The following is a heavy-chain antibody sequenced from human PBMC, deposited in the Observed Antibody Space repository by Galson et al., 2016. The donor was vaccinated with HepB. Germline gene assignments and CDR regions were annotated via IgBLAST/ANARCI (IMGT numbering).Heavy chain of an antibody. D-gene: IGHD3-10*01. CDR3: ARVSSGSGSYNDY. V-gene: IGHV3-23*01. Sequence: SLRLSCAASGFTFSSYAMSWVRQAPGKGLEWVSTMGGGGGTIYYADSVKGRFSISRDNAKNTLYLQMNSLRAEDTAVYYCARVSSGSGSYNDYWGQGTLVTVSS. J-gene: IGHJ4*02. CDR1: GFTFSSYA. CDR2: MGGGGGTI.